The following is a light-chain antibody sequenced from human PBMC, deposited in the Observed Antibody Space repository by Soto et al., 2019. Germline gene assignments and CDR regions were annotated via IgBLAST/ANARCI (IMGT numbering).Light chain of an antibody. Sequence: IGLTQSPGTLSLSPGERATLSCRASQSVSSSYLAWYQQKPGQAPRLLIYGASSRATGIPDRFSGSGSGTDFTLTISRLEPEDFAVYYCQQYGSSPLITFGQGTRLEI. CDR3: QQYGSSPLIT. V-gene: IGKV3-20*01. CDR2: GAS. CDR1: QSVSSSY. J-gene: IGKJ5*01.